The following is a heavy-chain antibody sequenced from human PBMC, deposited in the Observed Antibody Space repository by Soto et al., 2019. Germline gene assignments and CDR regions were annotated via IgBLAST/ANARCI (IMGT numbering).Heavy chain of an antibody. CDR1: GYTFSDYY. J-gene: IGHJ5*02. Sequence: GASVKVSCKASGYTFSDYYVHWVREALGQGLEWMGWINPSSGGTIYTQRFQGRVTMTRDTSINTVYMELSRLTSDDTAVYYCAREMGVIGAPGYTWFDPWGQGALVTVSS. V-gene: IGHV1-2*02. D-gene: IGHD1-26*01. CDR3: AREMGVIGAPGYTWFDP. CDR2: INPSSGGT.